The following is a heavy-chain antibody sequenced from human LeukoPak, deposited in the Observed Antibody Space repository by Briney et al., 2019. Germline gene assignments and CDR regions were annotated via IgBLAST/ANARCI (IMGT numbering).Heavy chain of an antibody. CDR3: TRDWLNKAYDP. J-gene: IGHJ4*02. CDR2: IHAESGVT. Sequence: ASVTVSCKDSGHIFTGYYIHWVRQPPGQGLEWMAWIHAESGVTYYAQKFQGRVTLTRDTSISTDYMELTRLRSDDTAIYYCTRDWLNKAYDPWGQGTLVTVSS. V-gene: IGHV1-2*02. CDR1: GHIFTGYY. D-gene: IGHD3-16*01.